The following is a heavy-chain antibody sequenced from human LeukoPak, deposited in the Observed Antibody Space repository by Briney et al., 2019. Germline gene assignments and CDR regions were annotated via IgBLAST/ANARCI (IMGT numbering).Heavy chain of an antibody. J-gene: IGHJ4*02. CDR3: ARYRGASGYHFDY. D-gene: IGHD5-12*01. CDR2: IYYSGST. CDR1: GGSISSGSYY. Sequence: SETLSLTCTVSGGSISSGSYYWSWIRQPAGKGLEWIGYIYYSGSTNYNPSLKSRVTISVDKSKNQFSLKLSSVTAADTAMYYCARYRGASGYHFDYWGQGTLVTVSS. V-gene: IGHV4-61*10.